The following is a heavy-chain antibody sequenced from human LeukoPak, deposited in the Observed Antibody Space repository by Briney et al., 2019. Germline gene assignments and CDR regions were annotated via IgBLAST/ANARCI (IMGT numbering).Heavy chain of an antibody. J-gene: IGHJ4*02. CDR3: AIYRYSGPIDY. Sequence: ASVKVSCKASGYTFTSYGIGWVRQAPGQGLEWMGWISAYNGNTNYAQKLQGRVTMTTDTSTSTAYMELRSLRSDDTAVYYCAIYRYSGPIDYWGQGTLVTVSS. CDR2: ISAYNGNT. V-gene: IGHV1-18*04. D-gene: IGHD1-26*01. CDR1: GYTFTSYG.